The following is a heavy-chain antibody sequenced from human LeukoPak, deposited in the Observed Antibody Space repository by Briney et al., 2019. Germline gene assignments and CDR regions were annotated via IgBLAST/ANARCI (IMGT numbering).Heavy chain of an antibody. CDR2: ISWNSGSI. Sequence: GGSLRLSCAASGFTFDDYAMHWVRQAPGEGLEWVSGISWNSGSIGYADSVKGRFTISRDNAKNSLYLQMNSLRAEDTALYYCAKVRSYCSGGSCPYYFDYWGQGTLVTVSS. J-gene: IGHJ4*02. CDR3: AKVRSYCSGGSCPYYFDY. V-gene: IGHV3-9*01. CDR1: GFTFDDYA. D-gene: IGHD2-15*01.